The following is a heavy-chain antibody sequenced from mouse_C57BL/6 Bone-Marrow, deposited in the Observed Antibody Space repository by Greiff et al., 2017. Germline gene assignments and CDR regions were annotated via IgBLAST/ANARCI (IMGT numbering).Heavy chain of an antibody. CDR3: ARLGYYYAMDY. CDR2: INPNYGTT. V-gene: IGHV1-39*01. J-gene: IGHJ4*01. Sequence: EVKLVESGPELVKPGASVKISCKASGYSFTDYNMNWVKQSNGKSLEWIGVINPNYGTTSSNQKFKGKATLTVDQSSSTAYMQLNSLTSEDAAVYYCARLGYYYAMDYWGQGTSVTVSS. CDR1: GYSFTDYN.